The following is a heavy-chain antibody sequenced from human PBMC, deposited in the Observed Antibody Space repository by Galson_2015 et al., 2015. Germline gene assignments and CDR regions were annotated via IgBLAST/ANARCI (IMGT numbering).Heavy chain of an antibody. V-gene: IGHV3-53*01. CDR2: IYGGVMT. J-gene: IGHJ4*02. CDR3: ARDSTTTHRAGY. D-gene: IGHD2-2*01. Sequence: SLRLSCAASGVTVSNNYMSWVRQAPGKGLEWVSVIYGGVMTHNTDSRKGRFTISRDNFKKTLYLQMNNLRAEDTAVYFCARDSTTTHRAGYWGQGTLVIVSS. CDR1: GVTVSNNY.